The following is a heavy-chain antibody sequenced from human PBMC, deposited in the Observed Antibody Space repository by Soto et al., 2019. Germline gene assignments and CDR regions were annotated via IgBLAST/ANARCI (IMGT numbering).Heavy chain of an antibody. D-gene: IGHD3-22*01. J-gene: IGHJ5*02. CDR3: PIEWYYYDRVTSWSDP. V-gene: IGHV4-4*07. CDR1: GGSISSYH. CDR2: SYTSGST. Sequence: SETLYLTCTVSGGSISSYHWRWIRQPAGRGLEWIGRSYTSGSTNYNPSLKRRVTMSVDTSKNQFSLKLSSVTAADTAVYYCPIEWYYYDRVTSWSDPCGQGTLVTVSS.